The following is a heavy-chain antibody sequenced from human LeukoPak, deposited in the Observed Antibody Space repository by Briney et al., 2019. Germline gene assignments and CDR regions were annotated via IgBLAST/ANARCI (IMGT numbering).Heavy chain of an antibody. V-gene: IGHV1-69*05. D-gene: IGHD3-10*01. CDR1: GGTFSSYA. CDR2: ITPIFGTA. J-gene: IGHJ4*02. Sequence: SVKVSCKASGGTFSSYAISWVRQAPGQGLEWMGGITPIFGTANYAQKFQGRVTITTDESTSTAYMELSSLRSEDTAVYYCAKHNKPLNYYGSGSYYDYWGQGTLVTVSS. CDR3: AKHNKPLNYYGSGSYYDY.